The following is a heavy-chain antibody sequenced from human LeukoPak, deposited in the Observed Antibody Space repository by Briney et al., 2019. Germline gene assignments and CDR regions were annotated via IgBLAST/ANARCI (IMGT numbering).Heavy chain of an antibody. J-gene: IGHJ4*02. Sequence: GGSLRLSCVASGFDFSSHDTNWVRQAPGKGLEWVSYIRGSGSVIYYADSVRGRFTISRDDAKNSVSLQMDSLTGDDTAVYYCARDHVIKQAPPGYWGQGTLVTVSS. CDR3: ARDHVIKQAPPGY. CDR2: IRGSGSVI. V-gene: IGHV3-48*03. CDR1: GFDFSSHD. D-gene: IGHD3-10*01.